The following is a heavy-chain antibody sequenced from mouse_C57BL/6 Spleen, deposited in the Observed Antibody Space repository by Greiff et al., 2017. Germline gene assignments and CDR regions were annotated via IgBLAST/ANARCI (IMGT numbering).Heavy chain of an antibody. J-gene: IGHJ4*01. CDR2: IYPGDGDT. D-gene: IGHD2-3*01. CDR3: ARKDGYYAMDY. V-gene: IGHV1-80*01. CDR1: GYAFSSYC. Sequence: VKLMESGAELVKPGASVKISCKASGYAFSSYCMNWVKQRPGKGLEWIGQIYPGDGDTNYNGKFKGKATLTADKSSSTAYMQLSSLTSEDSAVYFCARKDGYYAMDYWGQGTSVTVSS.